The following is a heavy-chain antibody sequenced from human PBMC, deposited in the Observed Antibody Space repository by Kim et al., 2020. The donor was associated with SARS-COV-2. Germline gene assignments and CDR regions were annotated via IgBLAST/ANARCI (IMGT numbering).Heavy chain of an antibody. CDR3: ARWMRSTTDIVVVPAAIGRGHNWFDP. CDR2: INAGNGNT. J-gene: IGHJ5*02. CDR1: GYTFTSYA. D-gene: IGHD2-2*02. Sequence: ASVKVSCKASGYTFTSYAMHWVRQAPGQRLEWMGWINAGNGNTKYSQKFQGRVTITRDTSASTAYMELSSLRSEDTAVYYCARWMRSTTDIVVVPAAIGRGHNWFDPWGQGTLVTVSS. V-gene: IGHV1-3*01.